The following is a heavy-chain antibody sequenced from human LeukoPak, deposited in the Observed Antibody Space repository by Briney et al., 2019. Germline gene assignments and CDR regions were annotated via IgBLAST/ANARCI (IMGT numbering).Heavy chain of an antibody. CDR2: IYSGGST. D-gene: IGHD6-19*01. CDR3: AKSPIAVAGTSWFDP. J-gene: IGHJ5*02. Sequence: GGSLRLSCAASGFTVSNNYMSWVRQAPGKGLECVSVIYSGGSTYYADSVKGRFTISRDNAKNSLYLQMNSLRAEDTALYYCAKSPIAVAGTSWFDPWGQGTLVTVSS. V-gene: IGHV3-53*05. CDR1: GFTVSNNY.